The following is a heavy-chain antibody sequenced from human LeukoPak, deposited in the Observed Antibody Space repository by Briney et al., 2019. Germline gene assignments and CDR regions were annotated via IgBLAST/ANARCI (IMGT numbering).Heavy chain of an antibody. V-gene: IGHV4-59*08. J-gene: IGHJ4*02. CDR1: GGSISSFY. CDR2: ISYRGST. D-gene: IGHD6-19*01. Sequence: SETLSLTCTVSGGSISSFYWSWIRQPPGKGLESIGFISYRGSTNYNPSLKSRVTISLDTSKKQFSLKLSSVTAADTAVFYYAGGDSSGWTDFDYWGQGTLVTVSS. CDR3: AGGDSSGWTDFDY.